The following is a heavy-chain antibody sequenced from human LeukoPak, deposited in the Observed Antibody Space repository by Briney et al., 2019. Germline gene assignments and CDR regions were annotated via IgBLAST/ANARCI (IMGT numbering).Heavy chain of an antibody. Sequence: GESLKISCKGSGYRFSSYWIGWVRQMPGEGLEWMGIIYSPSFQGQVTISADKSISTAYLQWGNLKASDTAMYYCVRHRTVFGVDPDYWGQGTLVTVSS. V-gene: IGHV5-51*01. D-gene: IGHD3-3*01. CDR2: I. CDR1: GYRFSSYW. J-gene: IGHJ4*02. CDR3: VRHRTVFGVDPDY.